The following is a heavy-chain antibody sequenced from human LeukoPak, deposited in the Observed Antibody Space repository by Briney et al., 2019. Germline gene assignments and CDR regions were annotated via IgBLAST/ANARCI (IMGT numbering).Heavy chain of an antibody. D-gene: IGHD2-21*01. V-gene: IGHV3-30*02. CDR1: GFAFSAFG. Sequence: SGGSLRLSCAASGFAFSAFGIHWVRQAPGKGLEWVAFIEYDGSSKLYGDSVKGRFTISRDNSKNTLYLQMNSLRPEDTAVYYCANGSRGGDYYFDYWRQGTLVTVSS. CDR2: IEYDGSSK. CDR3: ANGSRGGDYYFDY. J-gene: IGHJ4*02.